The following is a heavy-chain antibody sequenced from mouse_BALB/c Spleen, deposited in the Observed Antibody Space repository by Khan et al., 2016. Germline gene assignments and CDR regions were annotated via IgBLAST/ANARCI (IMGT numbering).Heavy chain of an antibody. V-gene: IGHV3-2*02. D-gene: IGHD1-1*02. CDR2: ISYSGST. CDR3: ERTPVADYAMDY. J-gene: IGHJ4*01. CDR1: GYSITSDYA. Sequence: EVKLLESGPGLVKPSQSLSLTCTVTGYSITSDYAWNWIRQFPGNKLEWMGYISYSGSTRYYPSLKSRISITRDTSKNQFFLQLNSVTTEDTATXYWERTPVADYAMDYWGQGTSVTVSS.